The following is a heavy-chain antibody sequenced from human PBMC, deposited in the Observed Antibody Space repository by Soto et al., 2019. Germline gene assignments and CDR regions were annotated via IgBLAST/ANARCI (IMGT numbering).Heavy chain of an antibody. V-gene: IGHV3-66*01. CDR1: GFIVNNIF. CDR3: ARDILGGSYDFSH. J-gene: IGHJ1*01. CDR2: ISSDDNT. Sequence: PGGSLRLSCAASGFIVNNIFMTWVRQAPGKGLEWLSTISSDDNTYYADSVKGRFTISRDSSKSTLYLQMNSLRAEDTAVYHCARDILGGSYDFSHGGQGTLVTGSS. D-gene: IGHD3-3*01.